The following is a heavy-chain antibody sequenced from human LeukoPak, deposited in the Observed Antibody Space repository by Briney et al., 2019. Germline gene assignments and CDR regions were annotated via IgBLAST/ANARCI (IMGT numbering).Heavy chain of an antibody. CDR2: IYYSGST. V-gene: IGHV4-39*01. Sequence: SETLSLTCTVSGGSISSSSYYWGWIRQPPGKGLEWIGSIYYSGSTYYNPSLKSRVTISVDTSKNQFSLKLSSVTAADTAVYYCATDPCYGDFYFDYWGQGTLVTVSS. CDR3: ATDPCYGDFYFDY. J-gene: IGHJ4*02. CDR1: GGSISSSSYY. D-gene: IGHD4-17*01.